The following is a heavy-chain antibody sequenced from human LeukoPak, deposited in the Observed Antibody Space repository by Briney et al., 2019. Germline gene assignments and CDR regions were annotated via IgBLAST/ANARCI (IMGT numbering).Heavy chain of an antibody. CDR1: GYTFSSYW. CDR3: ARHSRSLSYLYDSGSSTIYGFDH. D-gene: IGHD3-10*01. CDR2: IYPGDLDT. Sequence: GESLKISCEGSGYTFSSYWIAWVRQMPGKGLEYMGIIYPGDLDTRYSPSFQGQVTISVDKSISTAYLQWNSLRASDTAIYYCARHSRSLSYLYDSGSSTIYGFDHWGQGTLVTVSS. V-gene: IGHV5-51*01. J-gene: IGHJ4*02.